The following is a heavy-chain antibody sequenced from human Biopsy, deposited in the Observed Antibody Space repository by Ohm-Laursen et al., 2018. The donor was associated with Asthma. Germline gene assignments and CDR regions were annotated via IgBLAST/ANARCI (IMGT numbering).Heavy chain of an antibody. J-gene: IGHJ4*02. CDR1: GFTFSNYG. CDR2: ISFDGSNK. Sequence: SLRLSCSASGFTFSNYGMHWVRQAPGKGLDWVAVISFDGSNKNYTDSVKGRFTISRDNSRNTLHLQMNSLRAEDTAVYYCAKDVFPGWELRRGPDFWGQGTLVTVSS. D-gene: IGHD1-26*01. V-gene: IGHV3-30*18. CDR3: AKDVFPGWELRRGPDF.